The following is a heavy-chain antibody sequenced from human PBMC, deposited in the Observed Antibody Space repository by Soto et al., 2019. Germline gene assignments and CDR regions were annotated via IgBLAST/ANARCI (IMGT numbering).Heavy chain of an antibody. CDR1: GGTFSSYA. Sequence: SVKVSCKASGGTFSSYAISWVRQAPGQGLEWVGGIIPIFGTANYAQKFQGRVTITADESTSTAYMELSSLRSEDTAVYYCARDTYDSSGYYYSLDYWGQGTLVTVSS. CDR3: ARDTYDSSGYYYSLDY. D-gene: IGHD3-22*01. V-gene: IGHV1-69*13. CDR2: IIPIFGTA. J-gene: IGHJ4*02.